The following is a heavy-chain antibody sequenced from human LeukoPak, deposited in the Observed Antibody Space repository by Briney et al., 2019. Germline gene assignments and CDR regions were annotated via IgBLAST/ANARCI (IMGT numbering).Heavy chain of an antibody. D-gene: IGHD5-18*01. CDR3: AKDPSYGQVYYFDY. CDR2: ISYDGSNK. CDR1: GFTFSSYG. Sequence: GGSLRLSCAASGFTFSSYGMHWVRQAPGKGLEWVAVISYDGSNKYYADSVKGRFTISRDNSKNTLYLQMNSLRAEDTAVYYCAKDPSYGQVYYFDYWGQGTLVTVSS. V-gene: IGHV3-30*18. J-gene: IGHJ4*02.